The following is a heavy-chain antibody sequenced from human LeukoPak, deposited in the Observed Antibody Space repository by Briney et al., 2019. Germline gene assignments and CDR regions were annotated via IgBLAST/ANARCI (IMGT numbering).Heavy chain of an antibody. CDR3: AKCGDFIAASYNWFDP. CDR1: GYTFTGYY. CDR2: INPNSGGT. V-gene: IGHV1-2*06. D-gene: IGHD6-13*01. Sequence: GASVKVSCKASGYTFTGYYMHWVRQAPGQGLEWMGRINPNSGGTNYAQKFQGRVTMTRDTSISTAYMELNRLTSDDTAVYYCAKCGDFIAASYNWFDPWGPGTLVTVSS. J-gene: IGHJ5*02.